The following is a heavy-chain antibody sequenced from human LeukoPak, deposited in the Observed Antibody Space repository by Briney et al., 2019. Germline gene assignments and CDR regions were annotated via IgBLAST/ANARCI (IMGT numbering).Heavy chain of an antibody. D-gene: IGHD3-22*01. CDR3: ARYRDLGFYDSSGYYLY. J-gene: IGHJ4*02. Sequence: GASVKVSCKASGYTFTGYYMHWVRQAPGQGLEWMGWMNPNSGNTGYAQKFQSRVTMTRNTSISTAYMELSSLRSEDTAVYYCARYRDLGFYDSSGYYLYWGQGTLVTVSS. V-gene: IGHV1-8*02. CDR2: MNPNSGNT. CDR1: GYTFTGYY.